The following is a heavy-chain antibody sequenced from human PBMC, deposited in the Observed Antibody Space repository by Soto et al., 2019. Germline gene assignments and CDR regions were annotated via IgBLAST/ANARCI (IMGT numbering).Heavy chain of an antibody. CDR2: ISHDGVTK. V-gene: IGHV3-30-3*01. CDR3: VRGGYSSSWERLDP. J-gene: IGHJ5*02. D-gene: IGHD4-4*01. Sequence: RLSCAASGSSFPNYPMHWVRQTPDKGLEWLAVISHDGVTKNSADSVKGRFSISRDNSRNRLYLDMNSLRTEDTAMYYCVRGGYSSSWERLDPWGQGTLVTVSS. CDR1: GSSFPNYP.